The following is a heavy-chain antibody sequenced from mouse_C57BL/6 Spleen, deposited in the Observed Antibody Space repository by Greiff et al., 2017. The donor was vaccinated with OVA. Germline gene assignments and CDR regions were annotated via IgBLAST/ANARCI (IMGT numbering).Heavy chain of an antibody. D-gene: IGHD1-1*01. CDR2: ISDGGSYT. J-gene: IGHJ2*01. V-gene: IGHV5-4*01. CDR1: GFTFSSYA. CDR3: ARDRYYGSSLYYFDY. Sequence: EVKLVESGGGLVKPGGSLKLSCAASGFTFSSYAMSWVRQTPEKRLGWVATISDGGSYTYYPDNVKGRFTISRDNAKNNLYLQMSHLKSEDTAMYYCARDRYYGSSLYYFDYWGQGTTLTVSS.